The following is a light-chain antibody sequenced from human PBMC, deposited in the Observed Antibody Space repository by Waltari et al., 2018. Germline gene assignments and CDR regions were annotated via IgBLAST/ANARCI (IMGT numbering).Light chain of an antibody. J-gene: IGLJ3*02. Sequence: LTSEPAAPGAWGTIARTGCGADIGAGYYADWYQQQPRPAPELLIYGKNSRPPAIPDRFPVSSSANAASVTLTVVQPEAEDDYYCYSRANNASQRVVFGGGTKLTVL. CDR3: YSRANNASQRVV. V-gene: IGLV3-19*01. CDR2: GKN. CDR1: IGAGYY.